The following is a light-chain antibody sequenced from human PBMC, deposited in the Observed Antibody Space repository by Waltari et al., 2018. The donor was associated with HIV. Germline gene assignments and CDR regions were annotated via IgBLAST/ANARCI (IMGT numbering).Light chain of an antibody. J-gene: IGKJ4*01. CDR3: QQYYNTPFT. CDR2: WAS. V-gene: IGKV4-1*01. Sequence: DIVMTQSPDSLAVTLGERATINCKSSQNIFSNSNNYLAWYQQKPGQPPKLLLHWASTRESGVPDRFSGSGSGTDFNLSVSDLQADDVAVYYCQQYYNTPFTFGGGTKLGI. CDR1: QNIFSNSNNY.